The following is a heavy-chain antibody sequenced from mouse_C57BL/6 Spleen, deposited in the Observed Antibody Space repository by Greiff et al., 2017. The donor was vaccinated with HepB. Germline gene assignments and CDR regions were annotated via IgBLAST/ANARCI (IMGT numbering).Heavy chain of an antibody. CDR3: ARPHYYGSSYVFDY. D-gene: IGHD1-1*01. CDR1: GYTFTSYW. CDR2: IDPSDSYT. Sequence: QVQLQQPGAELVKPGASVKLSCKASGYTFTSYWMQWVKQRPGQGLEWIGEIDPSDSYTNYNQKFKGEATLTVDTSSSTAYMQLSSLTSEDSAVYYCARPHYYGSSYVFDYWGQGTTLTVSS. V-gene: IGHV1-50*01. J-gene: IGHJ2*01.